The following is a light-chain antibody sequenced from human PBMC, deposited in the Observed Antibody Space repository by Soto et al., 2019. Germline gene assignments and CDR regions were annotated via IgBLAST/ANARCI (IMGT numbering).Light chain of an antibody. V-gene: IGLV2-14*01. Sequence: QSALTQPASVSGSPGQSITISCTGSSSDVGGYNYVSWYQQFPGKAPKLMTYEVSNRPSGVSTRFSGSKSGNTASLTISGLQAEDEADYYCASYTSSSSYVFGTGTQLTVL. CDR2: EVS. CDR3: ASYTSSSSYV. J-gene: IGLJ1*01. CDR1: SSDVGGYNY.